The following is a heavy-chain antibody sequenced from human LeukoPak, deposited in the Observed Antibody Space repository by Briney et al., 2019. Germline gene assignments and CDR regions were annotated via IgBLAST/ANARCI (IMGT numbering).Heavy chain of an antibody. Sequence: ASVKVSCKASGGTFSSYAISWVRQAPGQGLEWMGRIIPIFGIANYAQKFQGRVTITADKSTSTAYMELSSLRSEDTAVYYCARIGVPSVVYYYCMDVWGRGTTVTVSS. V-gene: IGHV1-69*04. D-gene: IGHD3-3*01. CDR3: ARIGVPSVVYYYCMDV. J-gene: IGHJ6*02. CDR1: GGTFSSYA. CDR2: IIPIFGIA.